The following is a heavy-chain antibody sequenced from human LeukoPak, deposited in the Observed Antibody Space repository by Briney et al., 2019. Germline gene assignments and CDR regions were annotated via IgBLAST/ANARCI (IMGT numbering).Heavy chain of an antibody. CDR2: ISMNVQTT. Sequence: GGSLRLSCSASGFTFTSHVMHWVRQAPGKGLQYVSGISMNVQTTYYAGSVKGRFTISRDSSKNTVYLQMNSLTAEDTAVYYCVREGLERRTDFDYWGQGTLVSVSS. V-gene: IGHV3-64D*06. CDR1: GFTFTSHV. J-gene: IGHJ4*02. CDR3: VREGLERRTDFDY. D-gene: IGHD1-1*01.